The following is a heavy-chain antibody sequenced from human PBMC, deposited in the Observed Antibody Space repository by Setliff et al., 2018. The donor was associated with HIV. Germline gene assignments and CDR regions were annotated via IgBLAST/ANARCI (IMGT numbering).Heavy chain of an antibody. CDR1: GFTFSNYW. J-gene: IGHJ4*02. V-gene: IGHV3-7*01. CDR2: IRQGGSEK. D-gene: IGHD6-19*01. Sequence: GSLRLSCAASGFTFSNYWMTWFRQAPGKGLEWVANIRQGGSEKYYVDSVEGRFTISRDNAKNSLYLQMNSLRAEDTAVYYCVRGGSSGWYWAWGQGTLVTVSS. CDR3: VRGGSSGWYWA.